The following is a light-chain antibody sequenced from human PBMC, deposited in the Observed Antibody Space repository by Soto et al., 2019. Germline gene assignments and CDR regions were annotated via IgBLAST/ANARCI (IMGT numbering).Light chain of an antibody. Sequence: QSVLTQPPSVSGASGQRVTISCTGSSSNSGAGYDVHWYQQLPGRAPKLLIYGNSHRPSGVPDRVSGSKSGTSASLAITGLRAEDASDYYCKSYDRSLRDWVFGGGTNVTVL. CDR3: KSYDRSLRDWV. V-gene: IGLV1-40*01. CDR1: SSNSGAGYD. CDR2: GNS. J-gene: IGLJ3*02.